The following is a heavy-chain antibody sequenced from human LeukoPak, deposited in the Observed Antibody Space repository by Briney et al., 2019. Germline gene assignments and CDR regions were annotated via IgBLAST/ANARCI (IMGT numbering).Heavy chain of an antibody. Sequence: GGSLRLSCAASGFSFSSYWMSWVRQAPGKGLEFVSHISSNGATTYYADSVKGRFTISRDNSKNTLYLQMSSLRADDTAVYYCVKGRSIAAPNNDFFDSWGQGALVTVSS. V-gene: IGHV3-64D*06. D-gene: IGHD6-6*01. J-gene: IGHJ4*02. CDR3: VKGRSIAAPNNDFFDS. CDR2: ISSNGATT. CDR1: GFSFSSYW.